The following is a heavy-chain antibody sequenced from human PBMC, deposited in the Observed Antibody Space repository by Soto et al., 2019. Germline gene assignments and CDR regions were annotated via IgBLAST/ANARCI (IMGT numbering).Heavy chain of an antibody. CDR2: ISGSHTP. CDR3: AMVTSSGWEFDL. CDR1: GFVFNKFA. Sequence: DVQLLESGGGLVQPGEFLTVTCAASGFVFNKFAMSWVRQAPCRGLEWVAGISGSHTPSSRDSVQGRFTISRDDSQNILYLHMTTLRLEDTAIYYCAMVTSSGWEFDLWGQGTPVTVSS. J-gene: IGHJ4*02. V-gene: IGHV3-23*01. D-gene: IGHD6-19*01.